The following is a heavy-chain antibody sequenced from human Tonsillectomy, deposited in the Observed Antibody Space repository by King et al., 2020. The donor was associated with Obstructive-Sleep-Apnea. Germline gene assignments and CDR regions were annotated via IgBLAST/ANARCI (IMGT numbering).Heavy chain of an antibody. D-gene: IGHD4-17*01. V-gene: IGHV4-30-4*07. CDR2: IYYSGST. Sequence: VQLQESGPGLVKPSQTLSLTCAVSGGSISSGAYSWSWIRQPPGKGLEWIGYIYYSGSTYYNPSLKSRVTISVDTSKNQCSLKLSSVTAADTAVYYCARGGDYGDYRTAVGADYWGQGTLVTVSS. J-gene: IGHJ4*02. CDR1: GGSISSGAYS. CDR3: ARGGDYGDYRTAVGADY.